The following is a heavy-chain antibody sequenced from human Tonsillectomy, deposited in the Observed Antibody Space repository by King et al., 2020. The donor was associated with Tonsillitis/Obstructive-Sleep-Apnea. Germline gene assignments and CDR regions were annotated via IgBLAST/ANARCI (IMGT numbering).Heavy chain of an antibody. CDR3: GTGGEVAAAAPFDY. D-gene: IGHD6-13*01. CDR1: GFTFSSYG. V-gene: IGHV3-30*03. Sequence: VQLVESGGAVVQPGRSLRLSCAASGFTFSSYGMHWVRQAPGKGLEWVAVISYDGSNKYYADSVKGRFNISRDNSKNTLYLQMNSLRAEDTAVYYCGTGGEVAAAAPFDYWGQGTLVTVSS. J-gene: IGHJ4*02. CDR2: ISYDGSNK.